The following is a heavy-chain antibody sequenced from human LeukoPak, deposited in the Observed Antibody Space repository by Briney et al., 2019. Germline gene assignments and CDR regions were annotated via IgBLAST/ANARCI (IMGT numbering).Heavy chain of an antibody. J-gene: IGHJ4*02. D-gene: IGHD3-10*01. CDR2: SSVYKGDT. V-gene: IGHV1-18*01. CDR1: GYTFTSYS. CDR3: ARDREYYFDY. Sequence: ASVKVSCKTSGYTFTSYSITWVRQAPGQGLEWMGWSSVYKGDTNYAQKLQGRVTMTTDTSTSTAYMELRSLRSDDTAVYYCARDREYYFDYWGQGTLVTVSS.